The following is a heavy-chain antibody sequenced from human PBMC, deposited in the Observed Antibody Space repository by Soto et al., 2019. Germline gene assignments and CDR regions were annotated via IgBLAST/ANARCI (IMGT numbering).Heavy chain of an antibody. CDR2: IYYSGST. J-gene: IGHJ4*02. D-gene: IGHD6-13*01. Sequence: SETLSLTCTVSGGSISSYYWSWIRQPPGKGLEWIGYIYYSGSTNYNPSLKSRVTISVDTSKNQFSLKLSSVTAADTAVYYCARRSAAAAASYYFDYWGQGTLVTVSS. CDR3: ARRSAAAAASYYFDY. CDR1: GGSISSYY. V-gene: IGHV4-59*08.